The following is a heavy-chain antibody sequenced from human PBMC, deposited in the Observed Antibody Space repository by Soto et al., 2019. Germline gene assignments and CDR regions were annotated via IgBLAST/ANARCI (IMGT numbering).Heavy chain of an antibody. CDR2: IYYSGST. D-gene: IGHD3-3*01. CDR1: GGSISSYY. J-gene: IGHJ6*03. Sequence: PSETLSLTCTVXGGSISSYYWSWIRQPPGKGLEWIGYIYYSGSTNYNPSLKSRVTISVDTSKNQFSLKLSSVTAADTAVYYCARTYFWSGYEDYYYYMDVWGKGTRVTVSS. V-gene: IGHV4-59*01. CDR3: ARTYFWSGYEDYYYYMDV.